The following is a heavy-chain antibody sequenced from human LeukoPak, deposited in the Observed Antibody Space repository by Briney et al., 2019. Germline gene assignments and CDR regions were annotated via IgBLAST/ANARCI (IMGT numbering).Heavy chain of an antibody. V-gene: IGHV4-59*01. CDR3: AREANSGWFDP. CDR2: IYYRGST. D-gene: IGHD3-10*01. J-gene: IGHJ5*02. Sequence: SETLSLTCTVSGGSMNSYYWSWIRQPPGKGLEWVGYIYYRGSTSYNPSLKSRVTISLDMSKNQFSLKLTSVTPADTAIYYCAREANSGWFDPWGQGTLVTVSS. CDR1: GGSMNSYY.